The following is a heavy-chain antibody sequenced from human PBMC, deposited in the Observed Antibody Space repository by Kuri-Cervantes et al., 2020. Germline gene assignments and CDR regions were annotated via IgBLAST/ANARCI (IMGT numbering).Heavy chain of an antibody. Sequence: GESLKISCAASGFTFDDYAMHWVRQAPGKGLEWVSLISWGGGSTYYADSVKGRFTISRDNSKNSLYLQMNSLRAEDTALYYCAKAPRGVAVGWFDYWGQGTLVTVSS. CDR2: ISWGGGST. J-gene: IGHJ4*02. CDR3: AKAPRGVAVGWFDY. V-gene: IGHV3-43D*04. D-gene: IGHD6-19*01. CDR1: GFTFDDYA.